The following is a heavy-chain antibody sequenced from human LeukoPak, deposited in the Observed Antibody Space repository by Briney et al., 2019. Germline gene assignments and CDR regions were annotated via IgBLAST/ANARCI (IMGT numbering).Heavy chain of an antibody. CDR1: GYTFTNYG. Sequence: ASVKVSCKTSGYTFTNYGISWVRQAPGQGLEWMGWISAYNGNTNYAQKLQGRVTMTTDTSTSTAYMELRSLRSDDTAVYYCARDGGDYDFWSGYLHYFDYWGQGTLVTVSS. CDR3: ARDGGDYDFWSGYLHYFDY. D-gene: IGHD3-3*01. J-gene: IGHJ4*02. CDR2: ISAYNGNT. V-gene: IGHV1-18*01.